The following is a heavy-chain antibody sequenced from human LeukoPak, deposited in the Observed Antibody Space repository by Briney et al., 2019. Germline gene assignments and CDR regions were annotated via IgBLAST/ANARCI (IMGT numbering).Heavy chain of an antibody. D-gene: IGHD3-10*01. Sequence: GGSLRLSCAASGFTFSSYAMSWVRQAPGKGLEWVPAISGSGGSTYYADSVKGRFTISRDNSKNTLYLQMNSLRAEDTAVYYCAKGTSSGTPSPVADNWGQGTLVTVSS. CDR1: GFTFSSYA. V-gene: IGHV3-23*01. CDR2: ISGSGGST. J-gene: IGHJ4*02. CDR3: AKGTSSGTPSPVADN.